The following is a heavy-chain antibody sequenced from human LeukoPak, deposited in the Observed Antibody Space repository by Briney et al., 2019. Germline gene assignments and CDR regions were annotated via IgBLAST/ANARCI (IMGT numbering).Heavy chain of an antibody. CDR2: IYHSGGT. D-gene: IGHD3-10*01. CDR1: GGSINDAS. CDR3: ARVGTYYRSLDS. V-gene: IGHV4-59*01. J-gene: IGHJ4*02. Sequence: PSETLSLTCTVSGGSINDASWNWIRKPPGQGLEWIGYIYHSGGTNYNPSLKSLVTISLDTSKNQFSLKLSSVTAADTAVYYCARVGTYYRSLDSWGQGTLVTVSS.